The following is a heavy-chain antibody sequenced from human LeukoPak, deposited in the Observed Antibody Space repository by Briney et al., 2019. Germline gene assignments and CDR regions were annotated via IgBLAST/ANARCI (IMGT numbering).Heavy chain of an antibody. CDR2: IIPIFGTA. Sequence: SVKVSCKASGGTFSSYAISWVRQAPGQGLEWMGGIIPIFGTANYAQKFQGRVTISADESTSTVYMELSSLRSEGTAVYYCARDVTMVRGARYRPYKWFDPWGQGTLVTVSS. J-gene: IGHJ5*02. CDR1: GGTFSSYA. V-gene: IGHV1-69*13. D-gene: IGHD3-10*01. CDR3: ARDVTMVRGARYRPYKWFDP.